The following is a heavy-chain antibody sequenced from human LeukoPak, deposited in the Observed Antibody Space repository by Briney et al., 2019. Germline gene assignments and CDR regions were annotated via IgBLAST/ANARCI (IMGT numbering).Heavy chain of an antibody. Sequence: SETLSLTCAVYGGSFSGYYWSWIRQPPGKGLEWIGEINHSGSTNYNPSLKSRVTISVDTSKNQFSPKLSSVTAADTAVYYCARTSMIVVVITSHDAFDIWGQGTMVTVSS. CDR1: GGSFSGYY. J-gene: IGHJ3*02. V-gene: IGHV4-34*01. CDR3: ARTSMIVVVITSHDAFDI. CDR2: INHSGST. D-gene: IGHD3-22*01.